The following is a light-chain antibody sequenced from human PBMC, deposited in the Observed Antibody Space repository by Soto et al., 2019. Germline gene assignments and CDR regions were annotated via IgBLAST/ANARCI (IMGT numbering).Light chain of an antibody. J-gene: IGKJ1*01. V-gene: IGKV1-27*01. CDR1: KGISNF. CDR2: AAS. Sequence: DIQMTQSPSSLSASVGDRVTITCRASKGISNFLAWYQQKPGKVPKLLIYAASTLQSGVPSRFSGSGSGTDFTLTISSLQPEDVATYYCQKHTSAPMTFGQGTKVEIK. CDR3: QKHTSAPMT.